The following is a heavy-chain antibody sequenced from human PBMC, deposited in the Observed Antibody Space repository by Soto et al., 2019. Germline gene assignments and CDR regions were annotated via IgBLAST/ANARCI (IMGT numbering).Heavy chain of an antibody. CDR3: ARDLDSSGVYFDY. CDR1: VGIFSIDT. D-gene: IGHD6-25*01. Sequence: ASVKLSCKASVGIFSIDTSSRVRLAPGQGLEWMGWINTIDGHTNYAHKFRDRVTVSADKSTSTVFMELKSLRSDDTAVYYCARDLDSSGVYFDYWGQGTLVTVSS. CDR2: INTIDGHT. J-gene: IGHJ4*02. V-gene: IGHV1-18*01.